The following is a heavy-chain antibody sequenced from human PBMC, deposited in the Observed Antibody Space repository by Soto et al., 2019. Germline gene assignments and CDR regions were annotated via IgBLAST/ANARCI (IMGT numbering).Heavy chain of an antibody. D-gene: IGHD3-3*01. V-gene: IGHV5-10-1*01. CDR3: ASAYYDFWSGYQPLYYYGMDV. J-gene: IGHJ6*02. CDR1: GYSFTRYW. Sequence: GESLKISCKGSGYSFTRYWISSVRQMPGKGLEWMGRIDPSDSYTNYSPSFQGHVTISADKSISTAYLQWSSLKASDTAMYYCASAYYDFWSGYQPLYYYGMDVWGQGTTVTVSS. CDR2: IDPSDSYT.